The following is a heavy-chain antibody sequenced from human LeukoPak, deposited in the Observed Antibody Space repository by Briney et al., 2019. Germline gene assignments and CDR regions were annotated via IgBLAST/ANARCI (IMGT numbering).Heavy chain of an antibody. V-gene: IGHV3-23*01. CDR3: AKGITARYWYFDL. CDR2: ISSSGSST. D-gene: IGHD6-6*01. J-gene: IGHJ2*01. CDR1: GFTFSSYV. Sequence: GGSLRLSCAASGFTFSSYVMSWVRQAPGKGLEWVSAISSSGSSTYYADSVKGRFTISRDNSKNTLYLQMNSLRAEDTAVYYCAKGITARYWYFDLWGRGTLVTVSS.